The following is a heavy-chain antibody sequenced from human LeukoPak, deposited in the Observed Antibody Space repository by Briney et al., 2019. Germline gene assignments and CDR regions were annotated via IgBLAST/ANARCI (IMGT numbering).Heavy chain of an antibody. V-gene: IGHV4-34*01. J-gene: IGHJ5*02. CDR3: ARGEYSSGWYLDHWFDP. D-gene: IGHD6-19*01. CDR2: INHSGST. CDR1: GGSFSGYY. Sequence: SETLSLTCAVYGGSFSGYYWSWIRQPPGKGLEWIGEINHSGSTNYNPSLKSRVTISVDTSKNQFSLKLSSVTAADTAVYYCARGEYSSGWYLDHWFDPWGQGTLVTVSS.